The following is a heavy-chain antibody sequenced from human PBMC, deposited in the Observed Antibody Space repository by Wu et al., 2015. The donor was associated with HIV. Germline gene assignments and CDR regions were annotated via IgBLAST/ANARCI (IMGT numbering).Heavy chain of an antibody. D-gene: IGHD3-10*01. CDR1: GYTFTSYG. V-gene: IGHV1-18*01. CDR3: ARVSYYYGSGSSYYFDY. Sequence: QVQLVQSGAEVKKPGASVKVSCKASGYTFTSYGISWVRQAPGQGLEWMGWISAYNGNTNYAQKLQGRVTMTTDTSTSTAYMELRSLRSDDTAVYYCARVSYYYGSGSSYYFDYWARERWSPSPQ. J-gene: IGHJ4*02. CDR2: ISAYNGNT.